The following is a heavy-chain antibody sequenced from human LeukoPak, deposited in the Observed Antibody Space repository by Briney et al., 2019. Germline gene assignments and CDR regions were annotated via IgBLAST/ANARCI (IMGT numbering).Heavy chain of an antibody. Sequence: PGGSLRLSCAASGVSFISYGMSWVRQAPGKGLEWVANIKQDGSEKYYVDSVKGRFTISRDNVKNSLYLQMNSLRADDAAMYYCARDSRALPSWGQGTLVTVSS. CDR3: ARDSRALPS. V-gene: IGHV3-7*01. J-gene: IGHJ4*02. CDR2: IKQDGSEK. CDR1: GVSFISYG.